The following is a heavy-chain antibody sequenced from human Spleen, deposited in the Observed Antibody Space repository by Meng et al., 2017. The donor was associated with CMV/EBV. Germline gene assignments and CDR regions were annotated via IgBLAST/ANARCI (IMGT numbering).Heavy chain of an antibody. J-gene: IGHJ6*02. Sequence: GESLKISCAASGFTFNSYAMHWVRQAPGKGLEWVAVISYDGSNKYYADSVKGRFTISRDNSKNTLYLQMNSLRGDDTAVYYCAKDHYLYFDFYGMDVWGQGTTVTVSS. V-gene: IGHV3-30*04. D-gene: IGHD1-26*01. CDR3: AKDHYLYFDFYGMDV. CDR1: GFTFNSYA. CDR2: ISYDGSNK.